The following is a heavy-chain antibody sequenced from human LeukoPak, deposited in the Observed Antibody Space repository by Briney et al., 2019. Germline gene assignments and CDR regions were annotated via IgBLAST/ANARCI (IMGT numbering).Heavy chain of an antibody. Sequence: SETLSLTCAVSGYSISSGYYWGWIRQPPGKGLEWIGSIYHSGSTYYNPSLKSRVTISVDTSKNQFSLTLSSVTAADTAVYYCARQLGIPDAFDIWGQGTMVTVSS. CDR2: IYHSGST. V-gene: IGHV4-38-2*01. D-gene: IGHD6-13*01. J-gene: IGHJ3*02. CDR3: ARQLGIPDAFDI. CDR1: GYSISSGYY.